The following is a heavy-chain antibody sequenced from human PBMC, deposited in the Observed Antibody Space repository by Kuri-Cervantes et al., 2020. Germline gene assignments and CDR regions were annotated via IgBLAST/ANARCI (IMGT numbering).Heavy chain of an antibody. D-gene: IGHD2-2*01. J-gene: IGHJ4*02. CDR3: VREYCSSSSCTFDY. Sequence: GESLKISCAASGFTFSDYYMSWIRQAPGKGLEWVSYISSSGSTIYYADSVKGRFTISRDNSKNTLYLQMNSLRVEDTAMYYCVREYCSSSSCTFDYWGQGTLVTVSS. V-gene: IGHV3-11*04. CDR1: GFTFSDYY. CDR2: ISSSGSTI.